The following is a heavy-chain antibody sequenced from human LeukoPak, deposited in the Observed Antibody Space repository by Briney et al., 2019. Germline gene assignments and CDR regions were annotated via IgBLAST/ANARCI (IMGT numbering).Heavy chain of an antibody. V-gene: IGHV1-18*01. CDR1: GYTFTNYG. CDR2: ISGYNGNT. Sequence: ASVKVSCKASGYTFTNYGINWVRQAPGQGLEWMGWISGYNGNTNYAQKLQGRVTMTTDTSTTTAYMELRSLRSDDTAMYYCARGDYGGSPGYWGQGTLVTVSS. D-gene: IGHD4-23*01. CDR3: ARGDYGGSPGY. J-gene: IGHJ4*02.